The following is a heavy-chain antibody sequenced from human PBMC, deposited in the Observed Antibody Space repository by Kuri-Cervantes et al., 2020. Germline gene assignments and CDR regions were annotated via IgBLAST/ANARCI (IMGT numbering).Heavy chain of an antibody. CDR3: ARDLPLDSSNYYGIDY. CDR1: GGTFSSYA. CDR2: IIPIFGTA. V-gene: IGHV1-69*05. J-gene: IGHJ4*02. D-gene: IGHD3-22*01. Sequence: SVKVSCKASGGTFSSYAISWVRQAPGQGLEWMGGIIPIFGTANYAQKFQGRVTITTDESTSTAYMELSSLRSEDTAVYYCARDLPLDSSNYYGIDYWGQGTLVTVSS.